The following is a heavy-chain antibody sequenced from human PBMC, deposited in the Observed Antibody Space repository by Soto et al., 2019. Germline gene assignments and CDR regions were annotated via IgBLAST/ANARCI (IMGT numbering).Heavy chain of an antibody. D-gene: IGHD3-9*01. CDR3: ARDLPSQYYDILADSYTSGHYYFMDV. V-gene: IGHV3-66*01. CDR1: GITVSSAY. Sequence: EEQLVESGGGLVQPGGSLRLSCAASGITVSSAYLSWVRQAPGKGLEWVSFIHSGGSTYYADSVKGRFTISRDNSKNKMYLQMKSMRAEDTDVYYCARDLPSQYYDILADSYTSGHYYFMDVWGQGTTVTVSS. J-gene: IGHJ6*02. CDR2: IHSGGST.